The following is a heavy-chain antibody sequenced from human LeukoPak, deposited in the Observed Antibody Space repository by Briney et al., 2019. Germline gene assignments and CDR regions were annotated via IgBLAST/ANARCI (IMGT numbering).Heavy chain of an antibody. CDR3: ARSGSYGVNYFDN. CDR1: GGSISSSNW. V-gene: IGHV4-4*02. CDR2: IYHSGST. J-gene: IGHJ4*02. D-gene: IGHD4-17*01. Sequence: SETLSLTCAVSGGSISSSNWWSWVRQPPGRGLEWIGEIYHSGSTNYNPSLKSRVTISVDKSKNQFSLKLSSVAAADTAVYYCARSGSYGVNYFDNWGQGTLVTVSS.